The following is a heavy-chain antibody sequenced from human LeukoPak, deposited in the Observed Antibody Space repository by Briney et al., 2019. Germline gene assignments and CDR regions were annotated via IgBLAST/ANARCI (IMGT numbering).Heavy chain of an antibody. Sequence: PSETLSLTCTVSGGSISSGGYYWSWIRQHPGKGLEWIGYIYYSGSTYYNPSLKSRVTISVDTSKNQFSLKLSFVTAADTAVYYCARDSITGGNLDYWGQGTLVTVS. D-gene: IGHD1-20*01. CDR3: ARDSITGGNLDY. J-gene: IGHJ4*02. CDR1: GGSISSGGYY. V-gene: IGHV4-31*03. CDR2: IYYSGST.